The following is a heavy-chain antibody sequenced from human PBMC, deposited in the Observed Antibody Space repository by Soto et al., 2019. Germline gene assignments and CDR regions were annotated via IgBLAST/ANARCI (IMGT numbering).Heavy chain of an antibody. V-gene: IGHV3-30*18. CDR2: ISYDGSNK. D-gene: IGHD5-12*01. Sequence: GGSLRLSCAASGFTFSSYGMHWVRQAPGKGLEWVAVISYDGSNKYYADSVKGRFTISRDNSKNTLYLQMNSLRAEDTAVYYWAKGVDSQEYYFDYWGQGTLVTVSS. CDR3: AKGVDSQEYYFDY. CDR1: GFTFSSYG. J-gene: IGHJ4*02.